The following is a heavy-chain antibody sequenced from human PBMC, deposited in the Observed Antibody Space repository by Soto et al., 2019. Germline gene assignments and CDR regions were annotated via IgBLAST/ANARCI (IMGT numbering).Heavy chain of an antibody. V-gene: IGHV3-21*01. CDR3: ARGGKYYYDSSDARFDP. J-gene: IGHJ5*02. CDR2: ISSSSSYI. CDR1: GFTFSSYS. D-gene: IGHD3-22*01. Sequence: GGSLRLSCAASGFTFSSYSMNWVRQAPGKGLEWVSSISSSSSYIYYADSVKGRFTISRDNAKNSLYLQMNSLRAEDTAVYYCARGGKYYYDSSDARFDPWGQGTLVTVSS.